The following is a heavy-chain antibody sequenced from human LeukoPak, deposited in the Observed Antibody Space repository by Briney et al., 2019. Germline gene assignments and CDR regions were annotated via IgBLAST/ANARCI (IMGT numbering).Heavy chain of an antibody. D-gene: IGHD4-17*01. CDR1: GGSISSGDYY. CDR2: IYYSGST. J-gene: IGHJ5*02. V-gene: IGHV4-30-4*01. CDR3: ARDRGNTVTTPLGWFDP. Sequence: NPSQTLSLTCTVSGGSISSGDYYWSWIRQPPGKGLEWIGYIYYSGSTYYNPSLKSRVTISVDTSKNQFSLKLSSVTAADTAVYYCARDRGNTVTTPLGWFDPWGQGTLVTVSS.